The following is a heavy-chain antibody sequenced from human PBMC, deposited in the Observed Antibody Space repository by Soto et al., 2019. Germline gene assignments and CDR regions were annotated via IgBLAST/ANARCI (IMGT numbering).Heavy chain of an antibody. CDR2: INPSGGST. J-gene: IGHJ4*02. CDR1: GYTFTSYY. D-gene: IGHD6-13*01. CDR3: ARDGESAAVPAPDY. V-gene: IGHV1-46*01. Sequence: ASVKVSCKASGYTFTSYYMHWVRQAPGQGLEWMGIINPSGGSTSYAQKFQGRVTMTRDTSTSTVYMELGSLRSADTAVYYCARDGESAAVPAPDYWGQGNLVTVGS.